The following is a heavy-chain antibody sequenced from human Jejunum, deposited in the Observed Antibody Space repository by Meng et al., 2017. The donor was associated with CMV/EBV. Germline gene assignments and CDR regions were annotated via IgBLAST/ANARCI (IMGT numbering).Heavy chain of an antibody. CDR3: ARYYGWGSYSLDY. CDR2: SNHDGYI. Sequence: AVYGESFNVYSWSWIRQSPGKGLAWLGESNHDGYIKYNPSLKSRVPISVDTSKTQFSLKLNSVAAADTAVYYCARYYGWGSYSLDYWGQGTLVTVSS. D-gene: IGHD3-10*01. V-gene: IGHV4-34*01. CDR1: GESFNVYS. J-gene: IGHJ4*02.